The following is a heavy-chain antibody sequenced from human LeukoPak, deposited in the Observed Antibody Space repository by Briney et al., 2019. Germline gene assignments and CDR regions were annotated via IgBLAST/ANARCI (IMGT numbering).Heavy chain of an antibody. D-gene: IGHD2-2*02. CDR1: GGSFSGYY. J-gene: IGHJ6*02. V-gene: IGHV4-34*01. CDR3: ARGRIVVVPAAIRGSYYYYGMYV. Sequence: KPSETLSLTCAVYGGSFSGYYWSWIRQPPGKGLEWIGEINHSGSTNYNPSLKSRVTISVDTSKNQFSLKLSSVTAADTAVYYCARGRIVVVPAAIRGSYYYYGMYVWGQGTTVTVSS. CDR2: INHSGST.